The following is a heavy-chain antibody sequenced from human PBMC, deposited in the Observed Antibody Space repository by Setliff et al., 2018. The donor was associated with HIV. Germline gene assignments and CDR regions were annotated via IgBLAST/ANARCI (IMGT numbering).Heavy chain of an antibody. CDR2: IYYRGTT. CDR3: AAYFDFWSGYGLRGVVPCMDV. J-gene: IGHJ6*03. D-gene: IGHD3-3*01. V-gene: IGHV4-39*01. CDR1: GGSISSSSYF. Sequence: SETLSLTCTVSGGSISSSSYFWGWIRQPPGKGLEWIGSIYYRGTTYRNPSLKSRVTISVDTSKNQFSLSLASVTAADTAVYFCAAYFDFWSGYGLRGVVPCMDVWGKGTTVTVSS.